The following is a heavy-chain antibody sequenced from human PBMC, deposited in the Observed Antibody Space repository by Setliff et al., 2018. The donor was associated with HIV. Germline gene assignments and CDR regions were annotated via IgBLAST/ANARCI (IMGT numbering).Heavy chain of an antibody. CDR3: ARAGIGALRSLFDY. D-gene: IGHD1-26*01. CDR2: IYHSGST. J-gene: IGHJ4*02. V-gene: IGHV4-38-2*01. CDR1: GYSLSSDYY. Sequence: PSETLSLTCAVSGYSLSSDYYWGWIRQPPGKGLEGIASIYHSGSTYYNPSLKSRVIISVDMSKNQFSLKLNSVTAADTAIYYCARAGIGALRSLFDYWGQGTLVTVSS.